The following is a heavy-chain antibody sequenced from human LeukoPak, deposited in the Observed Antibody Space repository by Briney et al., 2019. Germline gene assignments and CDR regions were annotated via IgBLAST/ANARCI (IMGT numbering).Heavy chain of an antibody. D-gene: IGHD2-2*01. Sequence: SETLSLTCTVSGGSISSSSYYWGWIRQPPGKGLEWIGSIYYSGSTYYNPSLKSRVTISVDTSKNQFSLKLSSVTAADTAVYYCASPYCSSTSCLLGAFDIWGQGTMVTISS. CDR2: IYYSGST. CDR3: ASPYCSSTSCLLGAFDI. J-gene: IGHJ3*02. CDR1: GGSISSSSYY. V-gene: IGHV4-39*01.